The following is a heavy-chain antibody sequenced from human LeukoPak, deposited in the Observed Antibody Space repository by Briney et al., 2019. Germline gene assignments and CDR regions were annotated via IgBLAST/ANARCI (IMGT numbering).Heavy chain of an antibody. D-gene: IGHD6-13*01. J-gene: IGHJ4*02. CDR3: ARLGYSSSWYHDY. V-gene: IGHV3-11*06. CDR1: GFTFSDYY. CDR2: ITSSSTST. Sequence: GGSLRLSCAASGFTFSDYYMTWIRQAPGKGLEWVSYITSSSTSTSYADSVKGRFTVSRDNAKNSLYLQMNSLRAEDTAVYYCARLGYSSSWYHDYWGQGTLVTVSS.